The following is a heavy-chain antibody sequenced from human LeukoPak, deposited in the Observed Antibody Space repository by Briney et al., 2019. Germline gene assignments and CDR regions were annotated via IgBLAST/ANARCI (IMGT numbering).Heavy chain of an antibody. D-gene: IGHD3-22*01. Sequence: SETLSLTCTVSGGSISSGSYYWSWIRQPAGKGLEWIGRIYTSGSTNYNPSLKSRVTISVDTSKNQFSLKLSSVTAADTAVYYCARYYYDSSEAFDIWGQGTMVTVSS. CDR3: ARYYYDSSEAFDI. CDR1: GGSISSGSYY. V-gene: IGHV4-61*02. J-gene: IGHJ3*02. CDR2: IYTSGST.